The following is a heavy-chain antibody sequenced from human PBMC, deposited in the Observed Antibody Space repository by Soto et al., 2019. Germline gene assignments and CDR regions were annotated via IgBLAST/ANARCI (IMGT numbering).Heavy chain of an antibody. CDR3: ARSQYYYDSSGYYINWFDP. CDR2: IYYSGST. J-gene: IGHJ5*02. Sequence: PSETLSLTCTFSGGSISIGDYYWSWIRQPPGKGREWIGYIYYSGSTYYNPSLKSRVTISVDTSKNQFSLKLSSVTAADTAVYYCARSQYYYDSSGYYINWFDPWGQGTLVTVSS. V-gene: IGHV4-30-4*01. D-gene: IGHD3-22*01. CDR1: GGSISIGDYY.